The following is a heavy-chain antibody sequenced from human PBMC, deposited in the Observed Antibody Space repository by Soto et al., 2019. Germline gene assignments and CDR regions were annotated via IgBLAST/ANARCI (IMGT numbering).Heavy chain of an antibody. D-gene: IGHD3-10*01. CDR3: TGITWFRGMDV. Sequence: SQTLSLTCVISGDSVSSNSAAWNWIRHSPSRGLEWLGRTYYKSKWNNDYALSVKSRITINPDTSKNQFSLHLYSVTPEDTAVYYCTGITWFRGMDVWGQGTPVTV. CDR2: TYYKSKWNN. V-gene: IGHV6-1*01. J-gene: IGHJ6*02. CDR1: GDSVSSNSAA.